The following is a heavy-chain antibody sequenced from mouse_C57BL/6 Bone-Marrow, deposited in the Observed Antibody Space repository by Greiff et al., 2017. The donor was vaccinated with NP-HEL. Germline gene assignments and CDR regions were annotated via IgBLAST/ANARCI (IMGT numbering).Heavy chain of an antibody. J-gene: IGHJ2*01. V-gene: IGHV1-54*01. CDR1: GYAFTNYL. Sequence: VQLQQSGAELVRPGTSVKVSCKASGYAFTNYLIEWVKQRPGQGLEWIGVINPGSGGTKYNEKFKGKATLTADKSSSTAYMQLSSLTSEDSAVYFCARGVGPDYFDYWGQGTTLTVSS. CDR2: INPGSGGT. D-gene: IGHD1-1*02. CDR3: ARGVGPDYFDY.